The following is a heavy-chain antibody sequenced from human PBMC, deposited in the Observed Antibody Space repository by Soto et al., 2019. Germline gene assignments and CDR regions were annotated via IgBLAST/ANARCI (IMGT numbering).Heavy chain of an antibody. D-gene: IGHD6-6*01. J-gene: IGHJ4*02. CDR3: AKDMYSSTSWPVN. Sequence: GGSLRLSCAASGFTFDDYAMHWVRQAPGKGLECVSSINWNGGSIAYADSVKGRFTVSRDNAKNSLYLQMNSLRVEDTALYYCAKDMYSSTSWPVNWGQGTLVTVSS. CDR2: INWNGGSI. V-gene: IGHV3-9*01. CDR1: GFTFDDYA.